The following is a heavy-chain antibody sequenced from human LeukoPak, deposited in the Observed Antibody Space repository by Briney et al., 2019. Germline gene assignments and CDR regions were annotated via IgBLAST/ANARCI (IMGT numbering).Heavy chain of an antibody. D-gene: IGHD3-22*01. CDR3: AREPYDSSGYLFDP. CDR2: IIPILGIA. Sequence: ASEKVSCKASGGTFSSYAISWVRQAPGQGLEWMGRIIPILGIANYAQKFQGRVTITADKSTSTAYMELSSLRSEDTAVYYCAREPYDSSGYLFDPWGQGTLVTVSS. J-gene: IGHJ5*02. CDR1: GGTFSSYA. V-gene: IGHV1-69*04.